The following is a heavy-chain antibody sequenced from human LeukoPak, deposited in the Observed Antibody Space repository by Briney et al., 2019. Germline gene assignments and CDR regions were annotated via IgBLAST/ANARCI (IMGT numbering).Heavy chain of an antibody. CDR3: ARVLRAAAGFDY. J-gene: IGHJ4*02. CDR1: GGSISSSSYY. CDR2: IYYSGTT. D-gene: IGHD6-13*01. V-gene: IGHV4-39*07. Sequence: SETLSLTCTVSGGSISSSSYYWGWIRQPPGKGLEWIGSIYYSGTTYYHPSLNSRVTISVDTSKNQSSLKLSSVTAADTAVYYCARVLRAAAGFDYWGQGTLVTVSS.